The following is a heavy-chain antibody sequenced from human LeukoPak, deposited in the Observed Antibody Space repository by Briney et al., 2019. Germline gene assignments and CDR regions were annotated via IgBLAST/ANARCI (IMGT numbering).Heavy chain of an antibody. CDR1: GFTFSSYA. Sequence: GGSLRLSCAASGFTFSSYARSWVRQAPGKGLEWVSAISGSGGSTYYADSVKGRFTISRDNSKNTLYLQMNSLRAEDTVVYYCARDHGYYGDYYSNYYYYYMDVWGKGTTVTVSS. D-gene: IGHD4-17*01. J-gene: IGHJ6*03. CDR2: ISGSGGST. V-gene: IGHV3-23*01. CDR3: ARDHGYYGDYYSNYYYYYMDV.